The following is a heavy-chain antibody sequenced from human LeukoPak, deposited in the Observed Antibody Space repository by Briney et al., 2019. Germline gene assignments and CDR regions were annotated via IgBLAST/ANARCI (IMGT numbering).Heavy chain of an antibody. V-gene: IGHV4-61*02. D-gene: IGHD4-17*01. CDR1: GGSISSGSYY. Sequence: PSETLSLTCTVSGGSISSGSYYWSWIRQPAGKGLEWIGRIYTSGSTNYNPSLKSRVTISVDTSKNQFSLKLSSVTAADTAVYYCARGRVSEDYGDYGGADAFDIWGQGTMVTVSS. CDR2: IYTSGST. J-gene: IGHJ3*02. CDR3: ARGRVSEDYGDYGGADAFDI.